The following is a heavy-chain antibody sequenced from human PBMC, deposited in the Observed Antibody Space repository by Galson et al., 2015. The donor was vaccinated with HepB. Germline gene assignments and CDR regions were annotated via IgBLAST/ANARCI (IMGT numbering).Heavy chain of an antibody. CDR3: ARAVYYDFWNGFGP. V-gene: IGHV4-34*01. CDR1: GGSFSTHN. J-gene: IGHJ5*02. D-gene: IGHD3-3*01. CDR2: INHSGST. Sequence: SETLSLTCAVYGGSFSTHNWSWIRQPPGKGLEWIGEINHSGSTNYNPSLKSRVTISVATSKNRFSLRLSSVTAADTAVYYCARAVYYDFWNGFGPWGQGTLVTVSS.